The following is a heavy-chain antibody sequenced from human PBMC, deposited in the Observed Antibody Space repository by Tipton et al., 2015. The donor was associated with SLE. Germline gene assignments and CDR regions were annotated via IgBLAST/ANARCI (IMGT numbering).Heavy chain of an antibody. V-gene: IGHV3-73*01. CDR2: IRSKRTNYAT. CDR3: VRGYSHASHRVDY. CDR1: GFNFNDSP. D-gene: IGHD5-18*01. J-gene: IGHJ4*02. Sequence: SLRLSCATSGFNFNDSPIHWVRQASGRGLEWVGHIRSKRTNYATAYGVSVEGRFTISRDDSKSIAYLQMDSLKTEDTAVYYCVRGYSHASHRVDYWGQGALVTVSS.